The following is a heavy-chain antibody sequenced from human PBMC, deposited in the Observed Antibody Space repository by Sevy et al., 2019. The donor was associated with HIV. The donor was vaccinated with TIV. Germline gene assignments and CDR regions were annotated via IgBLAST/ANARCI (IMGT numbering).Heavy chain of an antibody. V-gene: IGHV1-24*01. CDR1: GYRLIEVS. Sequence: ASVKVSCKVSGYRLIEVSMHWVRQAPGKGLEWMGHLDPEDGETIYAQNFQGGVTMTEDTSTDTAYMEVSSLRSEDTAVYYCAADRGEDYCSGNSCQRHYYYGLDVWGQGTTVTVSS. CDR2: LDPEDGET. CDR3: AADRGEDYCSGNSCQRHYYYGLDV. D-gene: IGHD2-15*01. J-gene: IGHJ6*02.